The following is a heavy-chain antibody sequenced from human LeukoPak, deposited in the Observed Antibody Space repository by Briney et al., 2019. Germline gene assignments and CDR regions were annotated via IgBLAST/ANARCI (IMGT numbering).Heavy chain of an antibody. J-gene: IGHJ4*02. Sequence: ASVKVSCKTSGYTFTSYDINWVRQATGQGLEWMGWMNPNSGNTNYAQKLQGRVTMTTDTSTSTAYMELRSLRSDDTAVYYCARDYYGSGSYYRIDYWGQGTLVTVSS. V-gene: IGHV1-18*01. CDR2: MNPNSGNT. D-gene: IGHD3-10*01. CDR3: ARDYYGSGSYYRIDY. CDR1: GYTFTSYD.